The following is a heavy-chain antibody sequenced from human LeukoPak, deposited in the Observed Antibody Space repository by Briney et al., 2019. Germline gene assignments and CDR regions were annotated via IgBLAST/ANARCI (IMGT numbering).Heavy chain of an antibody. CDR2: TCGDNFDR. J-gene: IGHJ3*01. V-gene: IGHV3-48*01. CDR3: VLSFTSLKSVREGGGFDV. Sequence: GGSLRLSCDTSGFIFKDFSMNWVRQRPGKGLESMSYTCGDNFDRHYADSVKGRFTVSRDNAKNSHFLQMSSLRVEDTAVYFCVLSFTSLKSVREGGGFDVWGQGTMVTVSS. CDR1: GFIFKDFS. D-gene: IGHD3-16*01.